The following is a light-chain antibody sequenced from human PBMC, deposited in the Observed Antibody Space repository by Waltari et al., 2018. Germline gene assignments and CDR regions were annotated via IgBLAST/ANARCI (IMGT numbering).Light chain of an antibody. Sequence: QSVLTQSPSVSETPGQKITISCSGSHSNIGSNFVNWYQQVPGTAPKLLIYENSHRPTGVPDRFSASKSGTSASLAISGLQSQDEADYYCAAWDDGLRGPAFGGGTKVTVL. CDR3: AAWDDGLRGPA. CDR2: ENS. V-gene: IGLV1-47*01. J-gene: IGLJ2*01. CDR1: HSNIGSNF.